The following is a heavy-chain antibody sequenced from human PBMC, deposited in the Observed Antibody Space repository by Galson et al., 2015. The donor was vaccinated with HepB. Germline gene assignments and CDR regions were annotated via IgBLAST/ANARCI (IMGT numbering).Heavy chain of an antibody. CDR3: ARVRFGSWYGEPAQREDFDY. Sequence: SLRLSCAASGFTFSSYAMHWVRQAPGKGLEWVAVISYDGSNKYYADSVKGRFTISRDNSKNTLYLQMNSLRAEDTAVYYCARVRFGSWYGEPAQREDFDYWGQGTLVTVSS. CDR2: ISYDGSNK. J-gene: IGHJ4*02. CDR1: GFTFSSYA. V-gene: IGHV3-30-3*01. D-gene: IGHD6-13*01.